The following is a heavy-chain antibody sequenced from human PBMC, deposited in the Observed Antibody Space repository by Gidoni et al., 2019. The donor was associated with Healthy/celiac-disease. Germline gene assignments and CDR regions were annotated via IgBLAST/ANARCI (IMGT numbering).Heavy chain of an antibody. CDR3: ARGGFREPRRFDP. Sequence: QVQLVESGGGLVKPGGSLSLSCASSGFTCSDYYMSWVRQAPGKGLEGVSYISIRGSTIYYADSVNGRFTISRDNAKNSLYLQMNSLRAEDTAVYYWARGGFREPRRFDPWGQGTLVTVSS. J-gene: IGHJ5*02. CDR1: GFTCSDYY. CDR2: ISIRGSTI. V-gene: IGHV3-11*01. D-gene: IGHD3-10*01.